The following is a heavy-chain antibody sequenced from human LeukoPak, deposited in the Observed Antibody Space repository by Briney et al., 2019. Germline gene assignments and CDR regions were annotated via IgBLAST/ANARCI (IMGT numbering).Heavy chain of an antibody. J-gene: IGHJ4*02. CDR3: ARGRIYFDY. V-gene: IGHV3-48*03. CDR2: ISTSGSII. CDR1: GFTFSSYE. Sequence: GGSLRLSCAASGFTFSSYEIHWVRQAPGKGLGWVSYISTSGSIINYADSVKGRFTISRDNAKNSLYLQMNSLTAEDTALYYCARGRIYFDYWGQGTLVTVSS.